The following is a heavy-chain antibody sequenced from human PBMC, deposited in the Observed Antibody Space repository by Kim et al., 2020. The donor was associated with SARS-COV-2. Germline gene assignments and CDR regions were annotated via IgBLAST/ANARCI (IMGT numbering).Heavy chain of an antibody. Sequence: GGSLRLSCAASGFTFSSYGMHWVRQAPGKGLEWVAVIWYDGSNKYYADSVKGRFTISRDNSKNTLYLQMNSLRAEDTAVYYCAQLRAGRVGYDLEAFDIWGQGTMVTVSS. V-gene: IGHV3-33*06. J-gene: IGHJ3*02. CDR2: IWYDGSNK. CDR1: GFTFSSYG. CDR3: AQLRAGRVGYDLEAFDI. D-gene: IGHD5-12*01.